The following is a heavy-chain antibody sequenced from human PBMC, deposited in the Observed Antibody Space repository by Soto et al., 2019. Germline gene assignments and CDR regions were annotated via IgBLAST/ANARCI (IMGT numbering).Heavy chain of an antibody. CDR2: IFHSGST. CDR3: ARVYSGSYSDS. D-gene: IGHD1-26*01. V-gene: IGHV4-4*02. J-gene: IGHJ4*02. Sequence: SETLSLTCAVSGGSISSNNWWSWVRQPPGKGLEWIGEIFHSGSTYYSPSLKSRVTKSVDKSKKYFSLNLTSVTAADTAVYYCARVYSGSYSDSWGQGTLVTVSS. CDR1: GGSISSNNW.